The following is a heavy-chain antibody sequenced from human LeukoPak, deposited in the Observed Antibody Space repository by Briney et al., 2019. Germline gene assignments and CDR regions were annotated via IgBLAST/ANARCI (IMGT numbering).Heavy chain of an antibody. J-gene: IGHJ4*02. CDR3: AREPPGY. Sequence: PSQTLSLTCTVSGGSISSGSYYWSWIRQPAGKGLEWIGRIHTSGSTNYNPSLKSRVTISVDTSKNQFSLKLSSVTAADTAVYYCAREPPGYWGQGILVTVSS. V-gene: IGHV4-61*02. CDR1: GGSISSGSYY. CDR2: IHTSGST.